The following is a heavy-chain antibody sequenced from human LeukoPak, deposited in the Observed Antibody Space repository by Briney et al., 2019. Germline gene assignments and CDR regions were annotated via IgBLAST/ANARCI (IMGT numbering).Heavy chain of an antibody. J-gene: IGHJ6*03. V-gene: IGHV4-4*07. CDR3: AREIVTVPYCMDV. Sequence: SETLSLTCTVSGGSISSYYWSWIRQPAGKGLEWVGRIHVSGSTNHNLSLKSRVTMSVDRSKNQISLKLNSVTAADTAVYYCAREIVTVPYCMDVWGKGTTVTVS. CDR2: IHVSGST. CDR1: GGSISSYY. D-gene: IGHD3-16*02.